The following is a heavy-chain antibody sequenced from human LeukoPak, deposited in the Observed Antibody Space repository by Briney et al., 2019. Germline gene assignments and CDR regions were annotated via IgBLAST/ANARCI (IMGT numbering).Heavy chain of an antibody. V-gene: IGHV1-24*01. CDR2: FDPEDGET. Sequence: ASVKVSCKVSGYTLTELSMHWVRQAPGKGLGWMGGFDPEDGETIYAQKFQGRVTMTTDTSTSTAYMELRTLRSDDTAVYYCARRLGDAFDIWGQGTMVTVSS. D-gene: IGHD3-16*01. CDR3: ARRLGDAFDI. CDR1: GYTLTELS. J-gene: IGHJ3*02.